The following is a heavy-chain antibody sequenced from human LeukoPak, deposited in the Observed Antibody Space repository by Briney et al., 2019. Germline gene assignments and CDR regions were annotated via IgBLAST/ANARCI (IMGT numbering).Heavy chain of an antibody. CDR1: GYTFTSYY. CDR3: AREGGGSYYLDY. V-gene: IGHV1-46*01. D-gene: IGHD1-26*01. Sequence: ASVKVSCKASGYTFTSYYMHWVRQAPGQGLEWMGIINPSGGSTSYAQKFQGRVTMTRDMSTSTVCMELSSLRSEDTAVYYCAREGGGSYYLDYWGQGTLVTVSS. J-gene: IGHJ4*02. CDR2: INPSGGST.